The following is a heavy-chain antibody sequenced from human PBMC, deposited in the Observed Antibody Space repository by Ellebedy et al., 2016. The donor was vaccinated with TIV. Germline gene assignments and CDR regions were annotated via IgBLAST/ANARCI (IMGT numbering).Heavy chain of an antibody. Sequence: GESLKISXKGSGYSFTSYWIGWVRQMPGKGLEWMGIIYPGDSDTNYSPSFQGHVTISADKSISTAYLQWSSLKASDTAMYYCARHPLLWFGEQRYFDLWGRGTLVTVSS. CDR1: GYSFTSYW. V-gene: IGHV5-51*01. CDR3: ARHPLLWFGEQRYFDL. CDR2: IYPGDSDT. D-gene: IGHD3-10*01. J-gene: IGHJ2*01.